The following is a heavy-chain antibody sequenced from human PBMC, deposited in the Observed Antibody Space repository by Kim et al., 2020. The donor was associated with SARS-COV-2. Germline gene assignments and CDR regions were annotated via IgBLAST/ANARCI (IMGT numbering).Heavy chain of an antibody. Sequence: GGSLRLSCAASGFTFSSYGMHWVRQAPGKGLEWVAVIWYDGSNKYYADSVKGRFTISRDNSKNTLYLQMNSLRAEDTAVYYCARVHYYPPNLLLWFGDPRWYFDLWGRGTLVTVSS. CDR3: ARVHYYPPNLLLWFGDPRWYFDL. D-gene: IGHD3-10*01. CDR1: GFTFSSYG. J-gene: IGHJ2*01. CDR2: IWYDGSNK. V-gene: IGHV3-33*01.